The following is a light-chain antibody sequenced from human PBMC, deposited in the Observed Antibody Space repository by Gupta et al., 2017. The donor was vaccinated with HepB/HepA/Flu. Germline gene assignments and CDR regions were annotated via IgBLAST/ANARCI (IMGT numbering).Light chain of an antibody. CDR3: QQYKSYPLT. CDR2: AAS. CDR1: QDIINY. Sequence: DIQMTQSPSSLSASIGDRVTLTCRASQDIINYLAWFQQKPGRAPKPLIYAASTLQSGVPSKFSGSGSGTDFTLTIGNLQPEDFATYYCQQYKSYPLTFGGGPKVEIK. J-gene: IGKJ4*01. V-gene: IGKV1-16*02.